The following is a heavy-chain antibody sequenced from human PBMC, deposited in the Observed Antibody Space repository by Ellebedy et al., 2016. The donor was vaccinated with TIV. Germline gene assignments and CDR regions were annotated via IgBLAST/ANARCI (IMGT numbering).Heavy chain of an antibody. Sequence: PGGSLRLSCAASGFSFSSFWMTWVRQAPGKGLGWVSSVSTSSSYIYYADSVKGRFTISRDNAKNSLYLQMSSLRAEDTAVYYCARKVPAPTTVPPNWYFDLWGRGTLVTVSS. V-gene: IGHV3-21*01. D-gene: IGHD4-17*01. CDR1: GFSFSSFW. CDR2: VSTSSSYI. J-gene: IGHJ2*01. CDR3: ARKVPAPTTVPPNWYFDL.